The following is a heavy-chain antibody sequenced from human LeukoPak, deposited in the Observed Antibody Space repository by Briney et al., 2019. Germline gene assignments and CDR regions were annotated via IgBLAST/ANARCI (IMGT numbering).Heavy chain of an antibody. CDR1: RFTFSNYE. D-gene: IGHD6-13*01. J-gene: IGHJ4*02. CDR3: AKAPEREEQLARHFDY. CDR2: ISSSGNTI. V-gene: IGHV3-48*03. Sequence: GGSLRLSCAASRFTFSNYEMHWVRQAPGKGLEWLSYISSSGNTIYYADSVKGRFTISRDNSKNTLFLQMNSLRAEDTAVYYCAKAPEREEQLARHFDYWGQGTLVTVSS.